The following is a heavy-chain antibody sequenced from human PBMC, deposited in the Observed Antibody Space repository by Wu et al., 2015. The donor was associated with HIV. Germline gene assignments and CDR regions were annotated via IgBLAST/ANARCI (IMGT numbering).Heavy chain of an antibody. D-gene: IGHD3-3*01. Sequence: QSGAEVKKPGASVKVSCKASGYTFTDYYIHWVRQAPGQGLEWMGWINPNSGGTNYAQKFQGRVTLTRDTSIGTAYMELSRLTSDDTAVYYCARGDYANYDFWSAYPSYWGQGTLVAVSS. CDR3: ARGDYANYDFWSAYPSY. CDR2: INPNSGGT. CDR1: GYTFTDYY. J-gene: IGHJ4*02. V-gene: IGHV1-2*02.